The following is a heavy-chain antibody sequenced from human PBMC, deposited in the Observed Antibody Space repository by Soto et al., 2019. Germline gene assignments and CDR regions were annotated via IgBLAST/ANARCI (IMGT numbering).Heavy chain of an antibody. D-gene: IGHD5-12*01. V-gene: IGHV1-69*01. J-gene: IGHJ4*02. CDR1: GGTFSSYA. CDR3: ASGPPPSGYPFDY. CDR2: IIPIFGTA. Sequence: QVQLVQSGAEVKKPGSSVKVSCKASGGTFSSYAISWVRQAPGQGLEWMGGIIPIFGTANYAQKFQGRVTITADESTSTADMGLSRLRSEDPAVYYCASGPPPSGYPFDYWGQGPLVTVSS.